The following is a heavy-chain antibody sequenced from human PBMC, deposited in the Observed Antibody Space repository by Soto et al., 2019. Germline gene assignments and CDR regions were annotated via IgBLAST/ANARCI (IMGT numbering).Heavy chain of an antibody. D-gene: IGHD3-22*01. Sequence: SVKVSCKASGGTFSSYAISWVRQAPGQGLEWMGGIIPIFGTANYAQKFQGRVTITADKSTSTAYMELSSLRSEGTAVCYCARGARGNMIVVVPTATLDVWGQGTTVTVSS. V-gene: IGHV1-69*06. CDR2: IIPIFGTA. CDR1: GGTFSSYA. J-gene: IGHJ6*02. CDR3: ARGARGNMIVVVPTATLDV.